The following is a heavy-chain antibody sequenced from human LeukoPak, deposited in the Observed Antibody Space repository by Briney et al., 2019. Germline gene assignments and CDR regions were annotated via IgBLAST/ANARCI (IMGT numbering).Heavy chain of an antibody. CDR1: GFALSGYS. J-gene: IGHJ3*02. Sequence: GGSLRLSCAASGFALSGYSMNWVRQIPGKGLEWVSYISSTSSYIYYADSVKGRFTISRDNAKNSLYLQMNSLRAEDTAVYYCARDPAVGTTGIWGQGSMVTVSS. CDR3: ARDPAVGTTGI. V-gene: IGHV3-21*05. D-gene: IGHD1-26*01. CDR2: ISSTSSYI.